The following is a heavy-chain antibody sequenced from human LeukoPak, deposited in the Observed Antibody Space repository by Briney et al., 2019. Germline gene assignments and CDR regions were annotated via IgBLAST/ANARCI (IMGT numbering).Heavy chain of an antibody. CDR3: ARGMVREVMGHFEH. Sequence: PWETLSLTCSVSDSSISSFYWSWIGQPPGKELEWFGYFYYSGSTNYNPSLKSRVTISVDTSKNQVSLTLSSVTAADTAVYYCARGMVREVMGHFEHWGQGTLVTVSS. D-gene: IGHD3-10*01. CDR1: DSSISSFY. CDR2: FYYSGST. J-gene: IGHJ1*01. V-gene: IGHV4-59*01.